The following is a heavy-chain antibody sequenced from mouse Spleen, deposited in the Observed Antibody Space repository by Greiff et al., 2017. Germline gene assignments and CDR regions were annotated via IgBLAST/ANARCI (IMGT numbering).Heavy chain of an antibody. CDR2: INPNNGGT. Sequence: EVQLQQSGPELVKPGASVKISCKASGYTFTDYYMNWVKQSHGKSLEWIGDINPNNGGTSYNQKFKGKATLTVDKSSSTAYMELRSLTSEDSAVYYCARDLGYYGSSPYYFDYWGQGTTLTVSS. J-gene: IGHJ2*01. CDR1: GYTFTDYY. CDR3: ARDLGYYGSSPYYFDY. V-gene: IGHV1-26*01. D-gene: IGHD1-1*01.